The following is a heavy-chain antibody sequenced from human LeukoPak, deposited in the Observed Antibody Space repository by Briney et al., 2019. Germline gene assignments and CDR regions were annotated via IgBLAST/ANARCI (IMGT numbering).Heavy chain of an antibody. Sequence: QSGGSLRLSCAASGFTISSYEMNWVRQAPGKGLEWVSYISSSGSTIYYADSVKGRFTISRDNARNSLYLQMNSLRAEDTAVYYCAAVTTTGVWYFDYWGQGTLVTVSS. CDR1: GFTISSYE. J-gene: IGHJ4*02. CDR2: ISSSGSTI. CDR3: AAVTTTGVWYFDY. D-gene: IGHD4-11*01. V-gene: IGHV3-48*03.